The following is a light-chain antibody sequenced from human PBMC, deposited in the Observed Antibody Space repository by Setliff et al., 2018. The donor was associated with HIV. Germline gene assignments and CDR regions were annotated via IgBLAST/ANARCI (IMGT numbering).Light chain of an antibody. CDR3: SSYTATSTLDV. V-gene: IGLV2-14*01. CDR2: EVS. CDR1: SSDIGGYNY. Sequence: QSVLTQPASVSGSPGQSITISCTGTSSDIGGYNYVSWYQQHPGKAPKLVISEVSNRPSGLSNRFSGSKSGDTASLTISGLQTEDEADYYCSSYTATSTLDVFGTGTKV. J-gene: IGLJ1*01.